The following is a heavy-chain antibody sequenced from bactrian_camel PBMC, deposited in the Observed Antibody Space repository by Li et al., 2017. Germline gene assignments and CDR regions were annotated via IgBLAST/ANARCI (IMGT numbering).Heavy chain of an antibody. Sequence: VQLVESGGGLVQPGGSLRLSCVASGFTLSTHDMTWVRQAPGKGLEWVSSINSGGGTSYYADSVRGRFTISRDNAKNTLYLQMNDLKFEDAAMYYCATGVYCAHELSPDEYDVWGQGTQVTVS. V-gene: IGHV3S40*01. CDR2: INSGGGTS. D-gene: IGHD3*01. CDR1: GFTLSTHD. CDR3: ATGVYCAHELSPDEYDV. J-gene: IGHJ4*01.